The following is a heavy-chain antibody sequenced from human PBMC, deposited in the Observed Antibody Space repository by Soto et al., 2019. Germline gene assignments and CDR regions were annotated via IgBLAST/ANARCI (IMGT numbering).Heavy chain of an antibody. CDR1: GFTFSSYA. Sequence: GGSLRLSCEASGFTFSSYAMSWVRQAPGKGLEWVSAISGSGAYTYYADSVKGRFTISRDNSKNTVYLQMNSLRAEDTAVYYCARDQSWHDLVWWFDPWGQGTLVTVSS. CDR3: ARDQSWHDLVWWFDP. J-gene: IGHJ5*02. D-gene: IGHD1-1*01. CDR2: ISGSGAYT. V-gene: IGHV3-23*01.